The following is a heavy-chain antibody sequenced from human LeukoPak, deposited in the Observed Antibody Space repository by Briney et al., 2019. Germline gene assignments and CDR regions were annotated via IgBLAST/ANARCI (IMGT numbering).Heavy chain of an antibody. CDR2: ISGSGGST. J-gene: IGHJ4*02. Sequence: GGSLRLSCAASGFTFSSYAMSWVRQAPGKGLEWVSAISGSGGSTYYADSVKGRFTISRDNSKNTLYLQMGSLRAEDLGVYFCARSLERLRPFDYWGQGTLVTVSS. D-gene: IGHD1-1*01. CDR1: GFTFSSYA. CDR3: ARSLERLRPFDY. V-gene: IGHV3-23*01.